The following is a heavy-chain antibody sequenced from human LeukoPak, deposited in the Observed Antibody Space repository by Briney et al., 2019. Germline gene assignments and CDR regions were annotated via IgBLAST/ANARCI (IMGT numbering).Heavy chain of an antibody. D-gene: IGHD3-3*01. Sequence: SETLSLPCSVSGGSISYYYWTWIRQPPGKGLEWIGYIYTSGNTDYNPSLKSRVSMSLDTSKSQLSLNLSSVIAADTAVYFCARRGTIFGPESLWGRGTLVTVSS. CDR1: GGSISYYY. CDR2: IYTSGNT. V-gene: IGHV4-4*09. J-gene: IGHJ2*01. CDR3: ARRGTIFGPESL.